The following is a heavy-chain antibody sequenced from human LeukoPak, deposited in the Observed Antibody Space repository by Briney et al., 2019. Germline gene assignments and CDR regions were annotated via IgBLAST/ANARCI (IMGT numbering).Heavy chain of an antibody. J-gene: IGHJ4*02. Sequence: GGSLRLSCAASGFTFSLYTMNWVRQAPGKGLEWVSSISSSSSYIYYADSVKGRFTISRDNAKNSLYLQMDSLRAEDTAVYYCARERGAGLSSSWVDYWGQGTLVTVSS. CDR3: ARERGAGLSSSWVDY. D-gene: IGHD6-13*01. CDR2: ISSSSSYI. CDR1: GFTFSLYT. V-gene: IGHV3-21*01.